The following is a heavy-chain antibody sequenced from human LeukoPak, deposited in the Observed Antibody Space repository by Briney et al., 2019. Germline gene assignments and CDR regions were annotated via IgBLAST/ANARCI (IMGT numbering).Heavy chain of an antibody. Sequence: GGSLRLSCAASGFTFSSYAMHWVRQAPGKGLEWVAVISYDGSNKYYADSVKGRFTISRDNSKNTLYLQMNSLRAEDTAVYYCARDCFYSGSYFIDYWGQGTLVTVSS. V-gene: IGHV3-30-3*01. CDR1: GFTFSSYA. CDR2: ISYDGSNK. CDR3: ARDCFYSGSYFIDY. J-gene: IGHJ4*02. D-gene: IGHD1-26*01.